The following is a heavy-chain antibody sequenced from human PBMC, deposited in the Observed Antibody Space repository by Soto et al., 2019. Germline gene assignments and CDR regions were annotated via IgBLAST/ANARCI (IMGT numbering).Heavy chain of an antibody. D-gene: IGHD3-9*01. CDR1: GFTFSSYG. V-gene: IGHV3-30*18. CDR2: ISYDGSNK. CDR3: AKATTFYDILTGYSKYYYYYGMDV. Sequence: PGGSLRLSCAASGFTFSSYGMHWVRQAPGKGLEWVAVISYDGSNKYYADSVKGRFTISRDNSKNTLYLQMNILRAEDTAVYYCAKATTFYDILTGYSKYYYYYGMDVWGQGTTVTVSS. J-gene: IGHJ6*02.